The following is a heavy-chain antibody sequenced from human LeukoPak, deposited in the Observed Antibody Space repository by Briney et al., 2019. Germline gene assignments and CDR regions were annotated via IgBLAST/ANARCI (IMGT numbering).Heavy chain of an antibody. CDR2: INPHSGDT. V-gene: IGHV1-2*02. Sequence: EASVKVSCKASRYSFTGYYMHWGRQAPGQGLEWMGWINPHSGDTNYAQKFQGRVTMTRDTSISTAYMELSRLRSDDTAVYYCATQRGSYLWGTDFDYWGQGTLVTVSS. J-gene: IGHJ4*02. CDR1: RYSFTGYY. CDR3: ATQRGSYLWGTDFDY. D-gene: IGHD3-16*01.